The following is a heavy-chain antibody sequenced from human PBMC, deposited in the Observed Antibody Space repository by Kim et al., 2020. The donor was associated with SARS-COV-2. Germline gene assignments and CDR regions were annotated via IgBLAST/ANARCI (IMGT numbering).Heavy chain of an antibody. V-gene: IGHV3-15*05. Sequence: DYAAPVKGRFTISRDDSKTTLYLQMNSLKSEDTAVYYCTTRRGSYDSGGDWGQGTLVTVSS. J-gene: IGHJ4*02. D-gene: IGHD3-22*01. CDR3: TTRRGSYDSGGD.